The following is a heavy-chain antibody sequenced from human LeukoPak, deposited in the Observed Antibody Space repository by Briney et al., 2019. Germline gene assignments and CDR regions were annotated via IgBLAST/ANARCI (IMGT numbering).Heavy chain of an antibody. CDR3: ASGERGYSYGPLDY. V-gene: IGHV4-4*09. CDR2: IFFAGSI. D-gene: IGHD5-18*01. Sequence: SETLSLTCSVSGGSIRSYYWSWIRQPPGKGLEWIGYIFFAGSITYNPSLKSRVTISIDTSKNQLSLKLNSVTAADTAVYYCASGERGYSYGPLDYWGQGTLVTVSS. CDR1: GGSIRSYY. J-gene: IGHJ4*02.